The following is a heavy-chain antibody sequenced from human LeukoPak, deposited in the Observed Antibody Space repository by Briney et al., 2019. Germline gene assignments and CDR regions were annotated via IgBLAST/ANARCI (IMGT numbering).Heavy chain of an antibody. D-gene: IGHD3-10*01. J-gene: IGHJ5*02. Sequence: SAETLSLTCTVSGGSITYYYWSWLRQPPGRRLEWIGHVYHTGSANFNPSLKSRVTISVDTSKNQFSLSLTSVTAADTAVYYCARDGVNYYGSGNWFDPWGQGSLVTVSS. CDR2: VYHTGSA. CDR3: ARDGVNYYGSGNWFDP. V-gene: IGHV4-59*01. CDR1: GGSITYYY.